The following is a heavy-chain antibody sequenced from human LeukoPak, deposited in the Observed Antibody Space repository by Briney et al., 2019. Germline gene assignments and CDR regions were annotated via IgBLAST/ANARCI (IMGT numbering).Heavy chain of an antibody. V-gene: IGHV3-23*01. CDR2: ISGSGGDT. Sequence: GGSLRLSCAASGSTFRSYAMSWVRQAPGKGLEWVSTISGSGGDTCYADSVKGRFTISRDNSKNTLYLQMNSLRAEDTAVYYCAKDESGYCSSSACYKWFDPWGQGTLVTVSS. CDR1: GSTFRSYA. D-gene: IGHD2-2*01. CDR3: AKDESGYCSSSACYKWFDP. J-gene: IGHJ5*02.